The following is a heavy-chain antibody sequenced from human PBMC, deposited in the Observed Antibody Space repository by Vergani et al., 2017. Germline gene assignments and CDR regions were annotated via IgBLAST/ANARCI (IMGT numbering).Heavy chain of an antibody. Sequence: EVQLLESGGGLVQPGGSLRLSCAASGFTFSSYAMSWIRQAPGKGLEWVSAISGSGGSTYYADSVKGRFTISRDNSKTTLYLQMNSLRAEDTAVYYCAKEGAIAVAGPGGDVDYWGQGTLVTVSS. CDR1: GFTFSSYA. V-gene: IGHV3-23*01. D-gene: IGHD6-19*01. J-gene: IGHJ4*02. CDR3: AKEGAIAVAGPGGDVDY. CDR2: ISGSGGST.